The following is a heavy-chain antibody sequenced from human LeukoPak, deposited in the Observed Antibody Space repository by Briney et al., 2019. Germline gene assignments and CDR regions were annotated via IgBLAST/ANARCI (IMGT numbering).Heavy chain of an antibody. J-gene: IGHJ4*02. CDR3: ARERAGSGSDY. D-gene: IGHD3-10*01. Sequence: SETLSLTRTVSGGSIRSGGYYWSWIRQHPGKGLEWIGHIYDSGGTYYNPSLKSRVTISGDTSKNQFSLKLSSVTAADTAVYYCARERAGSGSDYWGQGIPVTVSS. CDR1: GGSIRSGGYY. CDR2: IYDSGGT. V-gene: IGHV4-31*03.